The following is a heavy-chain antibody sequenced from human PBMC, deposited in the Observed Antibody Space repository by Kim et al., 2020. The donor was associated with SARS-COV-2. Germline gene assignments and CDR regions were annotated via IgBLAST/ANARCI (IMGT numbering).Heavy chain of an antibody. CDR3: ARLPHDSSGYVDC. J-gene: IGHJ4*02. D-gene: IGHD3-22*01. CDR2: VYHSGTT. V-gene: IGHV4-39*01. Sequence: SETLSLTCTVSGASISSSFNYWGWIRQPPGKGLEWIGSVYHSGTTYDSPSLKSRVTVSVDTSKNEFSLKVTSVTAADTAVYFCARLPHDSSGYVDCWGQGLLVTVSS. CDR1: GASISSSFNY.